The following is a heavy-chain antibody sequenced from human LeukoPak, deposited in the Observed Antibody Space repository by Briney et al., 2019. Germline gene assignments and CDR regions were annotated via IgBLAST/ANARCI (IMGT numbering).Heavy chain of an antibody. CDR1: GDSFSSNSAA. Sequence: SQTLSLTCAISGDSFSSNSAAWNWHRQSPSRGLEWLGSTYYRSKLYNDYALSVKSRIPIHPHTSKNQFSLQLNSVTPEDTAVYYCASTSYMGDYFDYWGQGTLVTVSS. CDR2: TYYRSKLYN. D-gene: IGHD2-2*02. CDR3: ASTSYMGDYFDY. J-gene: IGHJ4*02. V-gene: IGHV6-1*01.